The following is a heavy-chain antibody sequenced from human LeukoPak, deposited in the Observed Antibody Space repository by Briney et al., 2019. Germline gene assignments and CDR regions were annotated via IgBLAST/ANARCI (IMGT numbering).Heavy chain of an antibody. J-gene: IGHJ5*02. CDR2: IYYSGST. CDR3: ARDYDSRASS. CDR1: GFTFSSYW. Sequence: GSLRLSCAASGFTFSSYWMSWVRQPPGKGLEWIGSIYYSGSTYYNPSLKSRVTISVDTSKNQFSLKLSSVTAADTAVYFCARDYDSRASSWGQGTLVTVSS. V-gene: IGHV4-39*07. D-gene: IGHD3-22*01.